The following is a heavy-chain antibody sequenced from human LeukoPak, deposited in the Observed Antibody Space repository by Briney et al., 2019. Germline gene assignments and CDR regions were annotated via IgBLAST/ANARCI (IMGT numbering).Heavy chain of an antibody. CDR1: GGSISTYF. J-gene: IGHJ4*02. Sequence: SETLSLTCTVSGGSISTYFWSWIRQPPGKGLEWIGYIYYSGSTNYNPSLKSRVTISVDTSKNQFSLKLSSVTAADTAVYYCARDPLDCTNGVCYFDYWGQGTLVTVSS. CDR3: ARDPLDCTNGVCYFDY. CDR2: IYYSGST. D-gene: IGHD2-8*01. V-gene: IGHV4-59*12.